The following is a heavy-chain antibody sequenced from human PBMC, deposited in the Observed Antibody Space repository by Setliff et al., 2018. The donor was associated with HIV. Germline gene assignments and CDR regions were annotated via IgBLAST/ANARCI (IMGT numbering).Heavy chain of an antibody. J-gene: IGHJ4*02. CDR3: ATGLTMAPDH. CDR1: GESFSAYF. CDR2: INHSGST. D-gene: IGHD2-8*01. Sequence: PSETLSLTCGVYGESFSAYFWSWVRQPPGKGLEWIGEINHSGSTNYNPSLKSRVTISVDTSKNQFSLKLRSVTAADTAVYYCATGLTMAPDHWGQGSLVTVSS. V-gene: IGHV4-34*01.